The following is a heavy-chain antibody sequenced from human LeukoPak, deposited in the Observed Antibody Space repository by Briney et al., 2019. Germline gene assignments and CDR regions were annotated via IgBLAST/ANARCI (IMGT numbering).Heavy chain of an antibody. CDR1: GFTVSSNY. J-gene: IGHJ4*02. D-gene: IGHD3-10*01. V-gene: IGHV3-66*01. Sequence: GGSLRLSCAASGFTVSSNYMSWVRQAPGKGLEWVSVIYSGGSTYYADSVKGRFTISRDNSKNTLYLQMNSLRAEDTAVCYCARASYGSGSYYNAYWGQGTLVTVSS. CDR3: ARASYGSGSYYNAY. CDR2: IYSGGST.